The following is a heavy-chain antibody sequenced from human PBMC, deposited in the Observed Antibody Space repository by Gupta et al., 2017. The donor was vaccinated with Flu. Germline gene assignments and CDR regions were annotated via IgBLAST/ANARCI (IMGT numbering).Heavy chain of an antibody. CDR1: GFTFNSYA. Sequence: EVQLLESGGGLVQPGGSLRLSCAASGFTFNSYALSWVHQAPGKGLEWVSAIGGGGSSRYYAESVRGRFSISRDSSKNTLYLQMNSLRADDTAVYYCARDLYGGNLSGWFDPWGQGTLVTVSS. J-gene: IGHJ5*02. CDR3: ARDLYGGNLSGWFDP. D-gene: IGHD4-23*01. CDR2: IGGGGSSR. V-gene: IGHV3-23*01.